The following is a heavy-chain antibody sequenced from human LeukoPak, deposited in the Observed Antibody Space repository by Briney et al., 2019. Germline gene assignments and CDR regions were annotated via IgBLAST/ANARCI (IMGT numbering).Heavy chain of an antibody. CDR3: ARVGAGGYYVDY. CDR2: IYYSGST. D-gene: IGHD1-26*01. Sequence: SETLSLTCTVSGGSISSSSYYWGWIRQPPGKGLEWIGSIYYSGSTYYNPSLKSRVTISVDTSKNQFSLKLSSVTAADTAVYYCARVGAGGYYVDYWGQGTLVTVTS. V-gene: IGHV4-39*07. CDR1: GGSISSSSYY. J-gene: IGHJ4*02.